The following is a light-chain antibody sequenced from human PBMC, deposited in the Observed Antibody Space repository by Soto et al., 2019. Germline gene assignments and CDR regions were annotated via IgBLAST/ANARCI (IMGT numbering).Light chain of an antibody. Sequence: QSALTQPASVSGSPGQSITISCTGTSSDVGGRNFVSWYQQHPGKAPKVMIYAVSHRTSGVSNRFSGSKSGTTASLTISGLQAEDEADYYCSSYTSSSTLLYVFGTGTKLTVL. V-gene: IGLV2-14*01. J-gene: IGLJ1*01. CDR3: SSYTSSSTLLYV. CDR1: SSDVGGRNF. CDR2: AVS.